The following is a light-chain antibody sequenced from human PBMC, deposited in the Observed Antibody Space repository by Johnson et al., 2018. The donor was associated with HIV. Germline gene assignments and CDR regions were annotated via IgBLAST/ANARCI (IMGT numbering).Light chain of an antibody. CDR2: ERS. Sequence: QSVLTQPPSVSAAPGQKVTISCSGNASNIGNNYVSWYQLLPGTAPKLLISERSKRPSGIPDRFSASQSGTSATLSISGLQPGDEADYYCGTWDSSLRTGFLGTGTKVTVL. CDR1: ASNIGNNY. CDR3: GTWDSSLRTGF. V-gene: IGLV1-51*01. J-gene: IGLJ1*01.